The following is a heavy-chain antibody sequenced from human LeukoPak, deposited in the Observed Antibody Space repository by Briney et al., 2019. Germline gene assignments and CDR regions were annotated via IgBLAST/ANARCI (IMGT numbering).Heavy chain of an antibody. CDR1: GYTFTSYG. V-gene: IGHV1-18*01. D-gene: IGHD4-17*01. J-gene: IGHJ5*02. CDR3: ARGGLRFPFVP. CDR2: ISAYNGNT. Sequence: GASVKVSCKASGYTFTSYGISCVRQAPGQGLEWMGWISAYNGNTDYAQKLQGRVTMTTDTSTRTAYMELRSLSSDDTAVYYCARGGLRFPFVPWGQGTLVTVSS.